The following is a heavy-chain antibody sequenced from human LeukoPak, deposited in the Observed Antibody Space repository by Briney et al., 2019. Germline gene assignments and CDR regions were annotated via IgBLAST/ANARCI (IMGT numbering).Heavy chain of an antibody. D-gene: IGHD5-24*01. J-gene: IGHJ6*03. CDR1: GGSLSGYY. V-gene: IGHV4-34*01. Sequence: PSHTVSLICAVYGGSLSGYYWSWLRQSTGKGLEWIGEINHSGSTNYNPSLKSRVTISVDTSKNQFSLKLSSVTAADTAVYYCARVFLERWLQFPYYYSYMDVWGKGTTVTVSS. CDR3: ARVFLERWLQFPYYYSYMDV. CDR2: INHSGST.